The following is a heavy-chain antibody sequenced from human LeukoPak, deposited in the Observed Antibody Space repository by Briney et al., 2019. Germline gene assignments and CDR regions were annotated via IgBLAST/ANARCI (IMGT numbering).Heavy chain of an antibody. CDR2: ISGSGGNT. V-gene: IGHV3-23*01. CDR3: AKDRTYHEAFDC. Sequence: GASLRLSCAASGFTFSSYAMSWVRPAPGKGLEWVSGISGSGGNTYYADSVKGRFNISRDNSNNTLYLQVNSLRAEDTAVYYCAKDRTYHEAFDCWGQGTMVTVSS. CDR1: GFTFSSYA. D-gene: IGHD2-2*01. J-gene: IGHJ3*01.